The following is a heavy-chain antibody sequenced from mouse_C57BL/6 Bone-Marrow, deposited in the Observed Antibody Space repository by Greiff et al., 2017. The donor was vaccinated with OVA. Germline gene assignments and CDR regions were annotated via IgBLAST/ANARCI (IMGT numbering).Heavy chain of an antibody. Sequence: LVESGAELARPGASVKLSCKASGYTFTSYGISWVKQRTGQGLEWIGEIYPRSGNTYYNEKFKGKATLTADKSSSTAYMELRSLTSEDSAVYFCARRTLLRTMDYWGQGTSVTVSS. CDR2: IYPRSGNT. J-gene: IGHJ4*01. D-gene: IGHD6-2*01. CDR3: ARRTLLRTMDY. V-gene: IGHV1-81*01. CDR1: GYTFTSYG.